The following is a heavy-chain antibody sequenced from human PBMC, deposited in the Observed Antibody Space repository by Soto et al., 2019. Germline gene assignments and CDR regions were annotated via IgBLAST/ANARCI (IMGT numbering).Heavy chain of an antibody. CDR3: ARDPIGGGVPYFFDF. D-gene: IGHD3-16*01. CDR2: VNPDTGVA. V-gene: IGHV1-2*02. J-gene: IGHJ4*02. Sequence: ASVKVSCKASGYTFTDYFVHWVRLAPGQGLEWMGWVNPDTGVATFPQKFQGRVTVTRDASINTDYMELTHLTSEDTGIYYCARDPIGGGVPYFFDFWGRGTQVTVSS. CDR1: GYTFTDYF.